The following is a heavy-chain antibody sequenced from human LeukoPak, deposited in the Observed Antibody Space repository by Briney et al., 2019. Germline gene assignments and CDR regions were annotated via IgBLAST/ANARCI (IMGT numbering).Heavy chain of an antibody. CDR3: ARARRVPISHNYYYLDV. CDR1: GGTFSSYA. Sequence: SVKVSCKASGGTFSSYAISWVRQAPGQGLEWMGGIIPIFGTANYAQKFQGRVTITTDESTSTAYMELSSLRSEDTAVYYCARARRVPISHNYYYLDVWGKGTPVTVSS. V-gene: IGHV1-69*05. D-gene: IGHD2-2*01. J-gene: IGHJ6*03. CDR2: IIPIFGTA.